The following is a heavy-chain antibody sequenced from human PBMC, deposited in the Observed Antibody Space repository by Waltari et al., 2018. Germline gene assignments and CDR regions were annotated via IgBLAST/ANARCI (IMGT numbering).Heavy chain of an antibody. CDR2: IKQDGSEK. Sequence: EVQLVASGGGLAQPGGSLRLSCAASGLGFSNYWMTWVRQASGKGPEWVANIKQDGSEKYYMDSVKGRFTISRDNAKNSLYLQMNNLRVEDTAVYYCTRGGRDSSWYWRDWGQGTLVTVSS. V-gene: IGHV3-7*01. D-gene: IGHD6-13*01. CDR1: GLGFSNYW. CDR3: TRGGRDSSWYWRD. J-gene: IGHJ4*02.